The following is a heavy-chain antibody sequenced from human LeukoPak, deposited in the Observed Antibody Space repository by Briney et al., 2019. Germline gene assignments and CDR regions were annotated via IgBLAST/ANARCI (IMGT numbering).Heavy chain of an antibody. CDR3: ARGSIAAAEGSHWFDP. CDR2: IYYSGST. Sequence: SETLSLTCTVSGGSISSYNWSWIRQPPRTGLGWIGYIYYSGSTNYNPSLKSRVSISVDTSKNQFSLKLSSVTAADTAVDYCARGSIAAAEGSHWFDPWGQGTLVTVSS. V-gene: IGHV4-59*01. D-gene: IGHD6-13*01. CDR1: GGSISSYN. J-gene: IGHJ5*02.